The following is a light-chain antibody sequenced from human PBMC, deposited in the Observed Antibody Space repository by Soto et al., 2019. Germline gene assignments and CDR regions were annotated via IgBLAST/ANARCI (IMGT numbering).Light chain of an antibody. CDR2: EVN. V-gene: IGLV2-14*01. CDR3: QSYDSSLSEV. J-gene: IGLJ3*02. CDR1: DNDVGAYNH. Sequence: QSALTQPASVSGSPGQSITISCSGTDNDVGAYNHVSWYQQHPGKAPKLMIYEVNNRPSGVPDRFSGSKSGTSASLAITGLQAEDEADYYCQSYDSSLSEVFGGGTKLTVL.